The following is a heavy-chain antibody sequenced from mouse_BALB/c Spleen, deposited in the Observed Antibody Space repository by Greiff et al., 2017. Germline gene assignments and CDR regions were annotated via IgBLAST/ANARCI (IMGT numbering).Heavy chain of an antibody. V-gene: IGHV14-4*02. CDR2: IDPENGDT. CDR1: GFNIKDYY. J-gene: IGHJ4*01. Sequence: EVQVVESGAELVRSGASVKLSCTASGFNIKDYYMHWVKQRPEQGLEWIGWIDPENGDTEYAPKFQGKATMTADTSSNTAYLQLSSLTSEDTAVYYCNEGYYAMDYWGQGTSVTVSS. CDR3: NEGYYAMDY.